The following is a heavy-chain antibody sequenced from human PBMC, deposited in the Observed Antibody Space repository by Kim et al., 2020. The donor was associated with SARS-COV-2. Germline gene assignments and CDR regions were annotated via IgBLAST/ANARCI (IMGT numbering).Heavy chain of an antibody. Sequence: GGSLRLSCAASGFTFSSYGMHWVRQAPGKGLEWVAVISYDGSNKYYADSVKGRFTISRDNSKNTLYLQMNSLRAEDTAVYYCAKATYYDFWSGGDWGQGTLVTVSS. J-gene: IGHJ4*02. CDR1: GFTFSSYG. D-gene: IGHD3-3*01. CDR3: AKATYYDFWSGGD. V-gene: IGHV3-30*18. CDR2: ISYDGSNK.